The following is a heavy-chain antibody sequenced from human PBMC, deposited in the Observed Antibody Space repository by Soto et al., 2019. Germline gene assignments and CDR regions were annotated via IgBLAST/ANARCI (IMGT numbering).Heavy chain of an antibody. CDR2: ISGSGGST. D-gene: IGHD3-9*01. CDR1: GFTFSGYA. V-gene: IGHV3-23*01. CDR3: AKRDILTGTEPYYFDY. J-gene: IGHJ4*02. Sequence: PGGSLRLSCAASGFTFSGYAMSWVRQAPGKGLERVSAISGSGGSTFYAVSVKGRFTISRYNSKNTLYLQMNSLRAEDTVVYYCAKRDILTGTEPYYFDYWGQGTLVTVSS.